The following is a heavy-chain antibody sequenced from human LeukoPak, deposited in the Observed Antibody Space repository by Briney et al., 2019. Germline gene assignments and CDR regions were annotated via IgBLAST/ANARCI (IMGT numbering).Heavy chain of an antibody. Sequence: GGSLRLSCAASGFTFSSYAMHWVRQAPGKGLEYVSAISSNGGSTYYANSVKGRFTISRDNSKNTLYLQMGSLRAEDMAVYYCARGRIAVARRADAFDIWGQGTMVTVSS. CDR3: ARGRIAVARRADAFDI. CDR2: ISSNGGST. CDR1: GFTFSSYA. D-gene: IGHD6-19*01. J-gene: IGHJ3*02. V-gene: IGHV3-64*01.